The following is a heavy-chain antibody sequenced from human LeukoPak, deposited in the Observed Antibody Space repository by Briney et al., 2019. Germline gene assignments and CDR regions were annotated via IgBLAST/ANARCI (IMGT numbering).Heavy chain of an antibody. Sequence: SETLSLTCTVSGGSISSSSYYWGWIRQPPGKGLEWIGSIYYSGSTYYNPSLKSRVTISVDTSKNQFSLKLSSVTAADTAVYYCARRSTMVRGVTRWYYFDYWGQGTLVTVSS. CDR3: ARRSTMVRGVTRWYYFDY. CDR2: IYYSGST. V-gene: IGHV4-39*01. D-gene: IGHD3-10*01. CDR1: GGSISSSSYY. J-gene: IGHJ4*02.